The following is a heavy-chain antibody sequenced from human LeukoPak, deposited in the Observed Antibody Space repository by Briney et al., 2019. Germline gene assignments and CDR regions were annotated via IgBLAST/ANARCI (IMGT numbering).Heavy chain of an antibody. CDR2: ISYDGSNK. J-gene: IGHJ4*02. D-gene: IGHD6-13*01. CDR1: GFTFSSYA. CDR3: ARDVSSRYLDY. Sequence: GRSLRLSCAASGFTFSSYAMHWVRQAPGKGLEWVAVISYDGSNKYYADSVKGRFTISRDNSKNTLYLQMNSLRAEDTAVYYCARDVSSRYLDYWGQGTLVTVSS. V-gene: IGHV3-30-3*01.